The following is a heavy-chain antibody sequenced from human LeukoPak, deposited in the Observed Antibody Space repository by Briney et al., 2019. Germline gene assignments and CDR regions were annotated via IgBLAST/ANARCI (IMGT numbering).Heavy chain of an antibody. J-gene: IGHJ5*02. V-gene: IGHV4-59*01. D-gene: IGHD6-13*01. Sequence: PSETLSLTCTVSGGSISSYYWSWIRQPPGKGLEWIGYIYYSGSTNYNPSLKSRVTISVDTSKNQFSLKLSSVTAADTAVYYCAREDSGGGYSSSWSRRRFDPWGQGTLVTVSS. CDR2: IYYSGST. CDR1: GGSISSYY. CDR3: AREDSGGGYSSSWSRRRFDP.